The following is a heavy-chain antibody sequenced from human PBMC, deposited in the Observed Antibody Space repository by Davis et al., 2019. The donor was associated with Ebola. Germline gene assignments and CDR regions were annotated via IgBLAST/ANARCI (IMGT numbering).Heavy chain of an antibody. D-gene: IGHD3-9*01. CDR1: GFTFSGYG. V-gene: IGHV3-30*03. J-gene: IGHJ3*02. CDR2: ISYDGGIK. Sequence: GESLKISCAASGFTFSGYGMYWVRQAPGKGLEWVAVISYDGGIKYYADSVKGRFTISRDNSKNTLYLQMNSLRAEDTAVYYCARTPMMTGGVGAFDIWGQGTMVTVSS. CDR3: ARTPMMTGGVGAFDI.